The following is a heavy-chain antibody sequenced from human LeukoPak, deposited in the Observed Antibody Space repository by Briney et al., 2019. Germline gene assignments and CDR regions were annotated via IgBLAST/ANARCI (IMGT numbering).Heavy chain of an antibody. CDR3: AREGMGGPDY. CDR2: IYTSGST. Sequence: SETLSLTCTVSGGSISSSSYYWSWIRQPAGKGLEWIGRIYTSGSTNYNPSLKSRVTMSVDTSKNQFSLKLSSVTAADTAVYYCAREGMGGPDYWGQGTLVTVSS. J-gene: IGHJ4*02. V-gene: IGHV4-61*02. CDR1: GGSISSSSYY. D-gene: IGHD1-26*01.